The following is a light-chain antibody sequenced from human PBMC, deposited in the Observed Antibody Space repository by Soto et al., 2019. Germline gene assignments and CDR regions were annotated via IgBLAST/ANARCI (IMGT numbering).Light chain of an antibody. V-gene: IGKV3-15*01. CDR3: QQYGDWPLT. CDR2: ATS. J-gene: IGKJ4*01. Sequence: EIVLTQSPATLSVSPGERATLSCRASQSVGNNFAWYQQKPGQAPRLLIFATSTRATGVPARFSGSGSGTEFTLTISSLQSEDFAFYYCQQYGDWPLTVGGGAKVEIE. CDR1: QSVGNN.